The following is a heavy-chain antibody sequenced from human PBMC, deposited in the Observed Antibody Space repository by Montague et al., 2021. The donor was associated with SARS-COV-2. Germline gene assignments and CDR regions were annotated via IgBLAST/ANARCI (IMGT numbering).Heavy chain of an antibody. Sequence: SETLSLTCTVSGGSITGYYWSWLRRSPGKGLEWIAYIYDGGAVNYNPPLGSRVTISTDTSKNQLSLKVNSVTAADTAVYYCVRDHPYGGPRGAYDIWGQGTVVTASS. CDR2: IYDGGAV. V-gene: IGHV4-59*01. J-gene: IGHJ3*02. CDR1: GGSITGYY. D-gene: IGHD4-23*01. CDR3: VRDHPYGGPRGAYDI.